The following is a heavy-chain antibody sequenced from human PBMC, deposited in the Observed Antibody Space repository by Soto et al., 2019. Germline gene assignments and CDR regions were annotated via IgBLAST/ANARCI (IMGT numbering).Heavy chain of an antibody. CDR1: GGSISSSSYY. J-gene: IGHJ6*03. V-gene: IGHV4-39*01. CDR3: ASRTLYYYGSGGDYMDV. Sequence: TSETLSLTCTVSGGSISSSSYYWGWIRQPPGKGLEWIGSIYYSGSTYYNPSLKSRVTISVDTSKNQFSLKLSSVTAADTAVYYCASRTLYYYGSGGDYMDVWGKGTTVTVSS. CDR2: IYYSGST. D-gene: IGHD3-10*01.